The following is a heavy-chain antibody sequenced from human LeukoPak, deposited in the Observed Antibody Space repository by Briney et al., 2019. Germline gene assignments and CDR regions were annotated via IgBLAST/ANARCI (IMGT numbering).Heavy chain of an antibody. V-gene: IGHV3-30-3*01. D-gene: IGHD6-19*01. CDR3: AGPIAVAGTGGDY. CDR2: ISYDGSNK. CDR1: GFTFSSYA. J-gene: IGHJ4*02. Sequence: GGSLRLSCAASGFTFSSYAMHWVRQAPGKGLEWVAVISYDGSNKYYADSVKGRFTISRDNSKNTLYLQMNSLRAEDTAVYYCAGPIAVAGTGGDYWGQGTLVTVSS.